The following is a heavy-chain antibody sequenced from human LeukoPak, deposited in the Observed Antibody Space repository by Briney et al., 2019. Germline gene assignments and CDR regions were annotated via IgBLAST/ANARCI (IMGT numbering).Heavy chain of an antibody. Sequence: PGGSLRLSCAASGFTFDDYAMHWVRQAPGKGLEWVSGISWNSGSIGYADSVKGRFTISRDNAKNSLYLQMNSLRAEDTALYYCAKDYCRSSSWYWSSYYYGMDVWGQGTTVTVSS. J-gene: IGHJ6*02. CDR2: ISWNSGSI. V-gene: IGHV3-9*01. CDR1: GFTFDDYA. CDR3: AKDYCRSSSWYWSSYYYGMDV. D-gene: IGHD6-13*01.